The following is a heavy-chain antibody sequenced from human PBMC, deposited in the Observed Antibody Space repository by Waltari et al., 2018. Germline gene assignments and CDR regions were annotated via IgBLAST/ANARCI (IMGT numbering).Heavy chain of an antibody. J-gene: IGHJ4*02. V-gene: IGHV4-59*01. D-gene: IGHD1-26*01. CDR3: ARGSKRIVGATAIDY. CDR1: GGSISSYY. CDR2: IYYSGST. Sequence: QVQLQESGPGLVKPSETLSLTCTVSGGSISSYYGSWIRQPPGKGLEWIGYIYYSGSTNYHPSLKRRVTISVDTSKNQFSLKLSSVTAADTAVYYCARGSKRIVGATAIDYWGQGTLVTVSS.